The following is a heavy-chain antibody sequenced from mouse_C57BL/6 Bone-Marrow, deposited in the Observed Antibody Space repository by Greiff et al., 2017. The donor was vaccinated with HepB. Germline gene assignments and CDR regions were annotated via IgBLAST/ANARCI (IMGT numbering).Heavy chain of an antibody. D-gene: IGHD2-4*01. CDR2: IIYDGSN. Sequence: EVKLQESGPGLVKPSQSLSLTCSVSGYSITSGYYWNWIRQFPGNKLEWRGYIIYDGSNNYNPTLKNRIYITRDTSKNQFFLKLNSVTTEDTATYYCAREGGRLRYYFDYWGQGTTLTVSS. CDR3: AREGGRLRYYFDY. CDR1: GYSITSGYY. V-gene: IGHV3-6*01. J-gene: IGHJ2*01.